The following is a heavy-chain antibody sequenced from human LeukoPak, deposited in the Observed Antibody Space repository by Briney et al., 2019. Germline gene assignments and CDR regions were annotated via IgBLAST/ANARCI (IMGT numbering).Heavy chain of an antibody. CDR2: IYPGDSDT. D-gene: IGHD5-24*01. J-gene: IGHJ3*02. V-gene: IGHV5-51*01. Sequence: PGESLKISCKGSGYSFTSYWIGWVRQMPGKGLEWMGIIYPGDSDTRYSPSFQGQVTISADKSISTAYLQWSSLKASDTAMYYCARHTPYSRDGYPTRSDAFDIWGQGTMVTVSS. CDR1: GYSFTSYW. CDR3: ARHTPYSRDGYPTRSDAFDI.